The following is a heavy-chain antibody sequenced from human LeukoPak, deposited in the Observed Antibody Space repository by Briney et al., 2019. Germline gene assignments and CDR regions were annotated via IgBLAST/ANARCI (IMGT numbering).Heavy chain of an antibody. Sequence: ASVKVSCKASGYTFTSYGISWVRQAPGQGLEWMGWISAYNGNTNYAQKLQGRVTMTTDTSTSTAYMELRSLRSDDTAVYYCATTALSGAPNWFDPWGQGTLVTVSS. V-gene: IGHV1-18*01. CDR3: ATTALSGAPNWFDP. D-gene: IGHD1-26*01. CDR2: ISAYNGNT. J-gene: IGHJ5*02. CDR1: GYTFTSYG.